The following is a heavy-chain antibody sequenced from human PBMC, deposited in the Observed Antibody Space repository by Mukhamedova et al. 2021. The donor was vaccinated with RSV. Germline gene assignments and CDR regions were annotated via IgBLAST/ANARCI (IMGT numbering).Heavy chain of an antibody. Sequence: VRQAPGKGLEWVAVIWYDGSDQYYADSVKGRFTTSRDNSNNTLFLQMDSLTLEDTAVYYCTRGFSGSGHWNQAFDLWSQGTKV. CDR3: TRGFSGSGHWNQAFDL. V-gene: IGHV3-33*01. D-gene: IGHD1-1*01. CDR2: IWYDGSDQ. J-gene: IGHJ3*01.